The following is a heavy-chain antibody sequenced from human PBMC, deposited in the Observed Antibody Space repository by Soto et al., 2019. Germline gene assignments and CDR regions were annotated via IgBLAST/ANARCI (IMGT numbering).Heavy chain of an antibody. Sequence: PSETLSLTCAVYGGSFSGNYWIWIRQPPGKGLEWIGEINHSGSSNYNPSLKSRVTISVDTSKNQFSLKLSSVTAADTAVYYCARHNPNHYYDYKDVWGKGTTVTVSS. J-gene: IGHJ6*03. V-gene: IGHV4-34*01. CDR2: INHSGSS. CDR3: ARHNPNHYYDYKDV. D-gene: IGHD1-20*01. CDR1: GGSFSGNY.